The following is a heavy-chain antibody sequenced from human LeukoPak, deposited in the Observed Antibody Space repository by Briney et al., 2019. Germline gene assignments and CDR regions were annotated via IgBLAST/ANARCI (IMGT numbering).Heavy chain of an antibody. CDR1: GYTFTGYY. Sequence: ASVKVSCKASGYTFTGYYMHWVRQAPGQGLEWMGWINPNSGGTNYAQKFQGRVTMTRDTSISTAYMELSRLRSDDTAVYYCARDAYYYDSSGYSAFDIWGQGTMVTVSS. CDR3: ARDAYYYDSSGYSAFDI. D-gene: IGHD3-22*01. J-gene: IGHJ3*02. V-gene: IGHV1-2*02. CDR2: INPNSGGT.